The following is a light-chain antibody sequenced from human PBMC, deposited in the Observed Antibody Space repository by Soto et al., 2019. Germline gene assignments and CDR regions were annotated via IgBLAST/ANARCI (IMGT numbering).Light chain of an antibody. CDR3: QQYDRWPVT. V-gene: IGKV3-15*01. J-gene: IGKJ4*01. Sequence: MSQSPAALSVSPGERVTFSCRASQSVTTNLAWYQHKPGQSPRLLISDASTGASGIPPRFSGSGSGTEFTLTIDRLQSADFAVYYCQQYDRWPVTSGGGTKVDI. CDR2: DAS. CDR1: QSVTTN.